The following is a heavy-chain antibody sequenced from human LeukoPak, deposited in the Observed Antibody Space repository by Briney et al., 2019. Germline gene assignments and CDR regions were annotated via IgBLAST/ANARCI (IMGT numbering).Heavy chain of an antibody. J-gene: IGHJ5*02. CDR2: ISSSSSYI. V-gene: IGHV3-21*01. D-gene: IGHD2-15*01. CDR3: ARDLAPQCSGGSCYPAPTWFDP. Sequence: GGSLRLSCAASGFTFSSYRMNWVRQAPGKGLEGVSSISSSSSYIYYEESVKGGFTISRDTAKNSLYLQMNSLRAEDTAVYYCARDLAPQCSGGSCYPAPTWFDPWGQGTLVTVSS. CDR1: GFTFSSYR.